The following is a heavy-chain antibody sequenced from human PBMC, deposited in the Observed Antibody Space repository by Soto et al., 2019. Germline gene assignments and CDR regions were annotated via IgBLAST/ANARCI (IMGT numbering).Heavy chain of an antibody. CDR3: ARGVSSSWYDYYYGMDV. Sequence: SETLSLTCTVSGGSISSSSYYWSWIRQPPGKGLEWIGEINHSGSTNYNPSLKSRVTISVDTSKNQFSLKLSSVTAADTAVYYCARGVSSSWYDYYYGMDVWGQGTTVTVSS. CDR2: INHSGST. D-gene: IGHD6-13*01. CDR1: GGSISSSSYY. J-gene: IGHJ6*02. V-gene: IGHV4-39*07.